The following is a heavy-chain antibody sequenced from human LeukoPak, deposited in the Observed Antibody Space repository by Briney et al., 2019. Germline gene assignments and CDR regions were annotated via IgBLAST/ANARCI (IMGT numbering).Heavy chain of an antibody. D-gene: IGHD6-13*01. V-gene: IGHV1-69*04. Sequence: GASVKVSCKASGGTFSSYAISWVRQAPGQGLEWMGRIIPILGIANYAQKFQGSVAITADKSTSTAYMELSSLRSEDTAVYYCARGVYIAAAQYGYWGQGTLVTVSS. CDR2: IIPILGIA. CDR1: GGTFSSYA. CDR3: ARGVYIAAAQYGY. J-gene: IGHJ4*02.